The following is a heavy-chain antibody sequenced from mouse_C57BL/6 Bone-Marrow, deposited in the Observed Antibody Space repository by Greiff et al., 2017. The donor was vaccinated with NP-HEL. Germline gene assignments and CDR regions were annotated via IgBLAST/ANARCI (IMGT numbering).Heavy chain of an antibody. CDR1: GYTFTDYY. CDR3: ASPCPYYSKGAWFAY. V-gene: IGHV1-26*01. D-gene: IGHD2-5*01. Sequence: EVKLQQSGPELVKPGASVKISCKASGYTFTDYYMNWVKQSHGKSLEWIGDINPNNGGTSYNQKFKGKATLTVDKSSSTAYMELRSLTSEDSAVYYCASPCPYYSKGAWFAYWGQGTLVTVSA. J-gene: IGHJ3*01. CDR2: INPNNGGT.